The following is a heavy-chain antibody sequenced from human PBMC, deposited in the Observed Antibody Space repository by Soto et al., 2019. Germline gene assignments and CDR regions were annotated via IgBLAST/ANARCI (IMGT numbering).Heavy chain of an antibody. CDR1: GFISIHDR. J-gene: IGHJ5*02. D-gene: IGHD1-26*01. CDR3: IAIIPKRKWELGP. Sequence: GGSLRLSCTSSGFISIHDRISLVRQAPGKGLEWVGRIKSRTDGGTTYYAEPVKGRFTISKDDSKQTLYVQMSSLRAEDTAVYYCIAIIPKRKWELGPWGQGT. CDR2: IKSRTDGGTT. V-gene: IGHV3-15*05.